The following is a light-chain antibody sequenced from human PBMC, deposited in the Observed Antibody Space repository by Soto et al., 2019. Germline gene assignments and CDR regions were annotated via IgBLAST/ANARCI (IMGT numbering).Light chain of an antibody. CDR3: QQYNNWPSIT. J-gene: IGKJ5*01. CDR2: GAS. Sequence: ETVMTQSPATLSVSPGDRATLSCRASQSISSKLAWYQQKPGQAPRLLIYGASTRATGIPASFSGSGSETDFTLTISSLQSEDFPVYYCQQYNNWPSITFGQGTRLGIK. V-gene: IGKV3-15*01. CDR1: QSISSK.